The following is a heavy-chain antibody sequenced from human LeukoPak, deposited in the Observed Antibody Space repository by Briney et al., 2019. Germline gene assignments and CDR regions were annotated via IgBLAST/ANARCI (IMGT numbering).Heavy chain of an antibody. CDR3: GMGTVAAYIDF. J-gene: IGHJ4*02. Sequence: ASVKVSCKVSGYTFTFYNINWVRQATGQGLEWMGWMNPNNGNTGFAQKFQGRVTMTRNTSISTAYMELSSLTSEDTATYYCGMGTVAAYIDFWGQGTLVTVSS. V-gene: IGHV1-8*01. CDR2: MNPNNGNT. CDR1: GYTFTFYN. D-gene: IGHD6-19*01.